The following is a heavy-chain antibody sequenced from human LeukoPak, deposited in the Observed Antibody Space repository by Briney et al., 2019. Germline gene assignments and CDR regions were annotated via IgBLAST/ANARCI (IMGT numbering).Heavy chain of an antibody. J-gene: IGHJ4*02. CDR3: ARGLVVVVPAAIPGFDY. CDR1: GYTFTSYG. CDR2: ISAYNGNT. V-gene: IGHV1-18*01. Sequence: ASVKVSCKASGYTFTSYGISWVRQAPGQGLEWMGWISAYNGNTNYAQKLQGRVTTTTDTSTSTAYMELRSLRSDDTAVYYCARGLVVVVPAAIPGFDYWGQGTLVTVSS. D-gene: IGHD2-2*01.